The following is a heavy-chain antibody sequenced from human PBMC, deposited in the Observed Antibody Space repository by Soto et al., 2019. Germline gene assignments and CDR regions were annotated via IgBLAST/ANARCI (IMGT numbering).Heavy chain of an antibody. V-gene: IGHV4-59*08. CDR1: GGSISSYY. CDR2: IYYSGST. J-gene: IGHJ6*03. CDR3: ARGEDFWSGYYNYYYYYYMDV. Sequence: SETLSLTCTVSGGSISSYYWSWIRQPPGKGLEWIGYIYYSGSTNYNPSLKSRVTISVDTSKNQFSLKLSSVTAADTAVYYCARGEDFWSGYYNYYYYYYMDVWGKGTTVTVSS. D-gene: IGHD3-3*01.